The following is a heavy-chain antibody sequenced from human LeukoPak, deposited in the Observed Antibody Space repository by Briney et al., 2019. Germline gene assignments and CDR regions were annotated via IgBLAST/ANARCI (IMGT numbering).Heavy chain of an antibody. J-gene: IGHJ4*02. D-gene: IGHD3-22*01. CDR2: ISAYNGNT. Sequence: GASVKVSCKASGYTFTSYGISWVRQAPGQGLEWMGWISAYNGNTNYAQKLQGRVTMTTDTSTSTAYMELRSLRSGDTAVYYCARAGIYYDSSGYYFDYWGQGTLVTVSS. CDR1: GYTFTSYG. V-gene: IGHV1-18*01. CDR3: ARAGIYYDSSGYYFDY.